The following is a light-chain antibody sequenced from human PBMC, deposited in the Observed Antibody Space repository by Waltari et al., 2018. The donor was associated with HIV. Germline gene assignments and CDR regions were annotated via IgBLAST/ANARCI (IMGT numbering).Light chain of an antibody. CDR1: SSDVGGYNY. J-gene: IGLJ2*01. CDR3: SSYTSSSTLYVV. V-gene: IGLV2-14*01. CDR2: AVS. Sequence: QSALTQPASVSGSPGQSITISCTGTSSDVGGYNYVSWYQQHPGKAPKLMIYAVSYRPAGVSNRFSGSKSRNTASLTISGLQAEDEADYYCSSYTSSSTLYVVFGGGTKLTVL.